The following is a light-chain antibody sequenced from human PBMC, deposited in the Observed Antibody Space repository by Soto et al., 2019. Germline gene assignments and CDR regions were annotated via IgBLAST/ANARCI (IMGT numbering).Light chain of an antibody. J-gene: IGKJ5*01. CDR1: QTISSY. V-gene: IGKV1-39*01. Sequence: DVQMTQSPSSLSASVGDTVTITGRASQTISSYLNWYQQKPGRAPKLLIYAASSLQSGVPSRLSGSGSGTDFTLTISSLQPEDFAPYYCQQSYTTPFTIGQGTRLEIK. CDR3: QQSYTTPFT. CDR2: AAS.